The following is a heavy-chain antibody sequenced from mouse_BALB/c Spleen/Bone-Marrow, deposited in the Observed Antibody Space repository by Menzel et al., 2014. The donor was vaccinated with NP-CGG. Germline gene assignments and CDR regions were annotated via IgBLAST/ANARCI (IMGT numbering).Heavy chain of an antibody. V-gene: IGHV14-3*02. D-gene: IGHD1-1*01. CDR1: GFNIKDTY. CDR2: IDPANGNT. CDR3: ASYYYGSSLFAY. Sequence: EVQLQQPGAELVKPGASVKLSCTASGFNIKDTYMHWVKQRPEQGLEWIGRIDPANGNTKYDPKFQGKATITADTSSNTAYLQLSSLTSEDTAVYYCASYYYGSSLFAYWAKGTLVTVST. J-gene: IGHJ3*01.